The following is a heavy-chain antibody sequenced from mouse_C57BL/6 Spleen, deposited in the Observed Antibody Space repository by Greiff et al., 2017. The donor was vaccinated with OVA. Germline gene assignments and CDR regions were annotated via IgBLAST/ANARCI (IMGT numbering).Heavy chain of an antibody. CDR3: VGGDYDVGFAY. J-gene: IGHJ3*01. V-gene: IGHV2-9*01. D-gene: IGHD2-4*01. Sequence: LQESGPGLVAPSQSLSITCTVSGFSLTSYGVDWVRQPPGKGLEWLGVIWGGGSTNYNSALMSRLSISKDNSKSQVFLKMNSLQTDYTAMYYCVGGDYDVGFAYWGQVTLVTVSA. CDR1: GFSLTSYG. CDR2: IWGGGST.